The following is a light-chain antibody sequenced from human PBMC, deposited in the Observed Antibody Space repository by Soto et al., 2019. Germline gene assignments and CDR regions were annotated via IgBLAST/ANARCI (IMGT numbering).Light chain of an antibody. CDR1: QSVRSS. J-gene: IGKJ5*01. V-gene: IGKV3-15*01. Sequence: EVVLTQSRDTLSVSPGERVTLSCLASQSVRSSLAWYQQKPGQSPRLLIYGASTRATGIPARFSGSGSGTEFTLTISSLQSEDFAVYYCQQYNNWPPITFGQGTRLEI. CDR2: GAS. CDR3: QQYNNWPPIT.